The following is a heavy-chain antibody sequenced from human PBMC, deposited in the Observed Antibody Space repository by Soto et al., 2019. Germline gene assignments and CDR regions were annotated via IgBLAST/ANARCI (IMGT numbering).Heavy chain of an antibody. J-gene: IGHJ5*02. CDR3: ARRARKGSIAAGKNWFDP. D-gene: IGHD6-13*01. V-gene: IGHV1-8*01. CDR2: MNPNRGNT. Sequence: QVQLVQSGAEVKKPGASVKVSCKASGYTFTSYDINWVRQATGQGLEWMGWMNPNRGNTGYAQKLQGRVTMTGDTTISTAYMELSSLRSEDAAVYYCARRARKGSIAAGKNWFDPWGQGTLVIVSS. CDR1: GYTFTSYD.